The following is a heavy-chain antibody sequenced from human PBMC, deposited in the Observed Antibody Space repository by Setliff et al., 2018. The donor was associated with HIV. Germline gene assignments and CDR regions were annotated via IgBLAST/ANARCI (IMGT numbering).Heavy chain of an antibody. D-gene: IGHD6-19*01. V-gene: IGHV3-30*02. CDR2: IRYDDTYK. CDR1: GFTLSSYG. J-gene: IGHJ4*02. Sequence: GGSLRLSCAASGFTLSSYGMHWVRQAPGKGLEWVAFIRYDDTYKYYVDSVKGRFTISRDNSKNTLYLQMNSLRPEDTAVYYCAKNVYRSPWSPLDYWGQGTLVTVSS. CDR3: AKNVYRSPWSPLDY.